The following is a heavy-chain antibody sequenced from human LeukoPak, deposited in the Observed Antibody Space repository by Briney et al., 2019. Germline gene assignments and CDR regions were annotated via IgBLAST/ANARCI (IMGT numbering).Heavy chain of an antibody. Sequence: SETLSLTCAVYGGSFSGYYWSWIRQPPGKGLEWIGEINHSGSTNYNSSLKSRVTISVDTSKNQFSLKLSSVTAADTAVYYCARAGRAAAGRGWFDPWGQGTLVTVSS. CDR3: ARAGRAAAGRGWFDP. D-gene: IGHD6-13*01. CDR1: GGSFSGYY. J-gene: IGHJ5*02. V-gene: IGHV4-34*01. CDR2: INHSGST.